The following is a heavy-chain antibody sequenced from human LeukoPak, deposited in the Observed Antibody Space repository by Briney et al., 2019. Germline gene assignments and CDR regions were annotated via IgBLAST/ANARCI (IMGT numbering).Heavy chain of an antibody. D-gene: IGHD3-22*01. J-gene: IGHJ4*02. V-gene: IGHV3-23*01. Sequence: PGGSLRLSCAASGFTFSSFAMSCVRQAPGKGLEWVSGISGSGGSTYYADSVKGRFTISRDRSKDTLYLQMNSLRAEDTALYYCAKDSYYDRSGYYSTWGQGTLVTVSS. CDR2: ISGSGGST. CDR3: AKDSYYDRSGYYST. CDR1: GFTFSSFA.